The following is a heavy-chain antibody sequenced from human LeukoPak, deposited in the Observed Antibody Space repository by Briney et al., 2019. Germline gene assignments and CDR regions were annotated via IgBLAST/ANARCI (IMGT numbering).Heavy chain of an antibody. V-gene: IGHV6-1*01. CDR3: ARYYYDSRGYYYYYFDY. J-gene: IGHJ4*02. CDR1: GDSVSSNSAA. Sequence: SQTLSLTCAISGDSVSSNSAAWNWIRQSPSRGLEWLGRTYYRSKWSNDYAVSVKSRITINPNASRNQFSLQLNSVTPEDTAVYYCARYYYDSRGYYYYYFDYWGQGTLVTVSS. D-gene: IGHD3-22*01. CDR2: TYYRSKWSN.